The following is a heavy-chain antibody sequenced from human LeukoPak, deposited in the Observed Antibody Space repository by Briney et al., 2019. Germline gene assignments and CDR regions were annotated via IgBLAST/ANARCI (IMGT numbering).Heavy chain of an antibody. CDR3: ARDYYDSSGAGSL. CDR1: GFTFNTYN. CDR2: IYSGGST. J-gene: IGHJ4*02. D-gene: IGHD3-22*01. V-gene: IGHV3-66*02. Sequence: GGSLRLSCAASGFTFNTYNMNWVRQAPGKGLEWVSVIYSGGSTYYADSVKGRFTISRDNSKSTLYLQMNSLRAEDTAVYYCARDYYDSSGAGSLWGQGTLVTVSS.